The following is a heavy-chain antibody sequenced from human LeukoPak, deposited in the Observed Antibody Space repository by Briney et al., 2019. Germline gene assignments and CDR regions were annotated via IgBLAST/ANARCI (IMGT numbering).Heavy chain of an antibody. Sequence: GGSLRLSCAASGFTFSTYDMHWVRQAPGKGLEWVSFIRYDGSDKLYADSVKGRFTVSRDNSKNTLYLQMNSLRPEDTAVYYCAKRGGSYIGYFDYWGQGALVTVSS. CDR1: GFTFSTYD. V-gene: IGHV3-30*02. CDR3: AKRGGSYIGYFDY. CDR2: IRYDGSDK. J-gene: IGHJ4*02. D-gene: IGHD1-26*01.